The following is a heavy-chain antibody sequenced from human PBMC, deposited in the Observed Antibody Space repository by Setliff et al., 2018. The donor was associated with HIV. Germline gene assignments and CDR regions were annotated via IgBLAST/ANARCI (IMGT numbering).Heavy chain of an antibody. Sequence: SETLSLTCTVSGGSLRTFHWTWLRQAPGKGLEWLGHIYDVGVTDYNPSLKNRVTISLDASQTRCSLTLASVTATDTAVYFCAKRRGSGTLYDAFDPWGQGILVTVSS. J-gene: IGHJ5*02. CDR1: GGSLRTFH. D-gene: IGHD3-10*01. CDR2: IYDVGVT. CDR3: AKRRGSGTLYDAFDP. V-gene: IGHV4-59*08.